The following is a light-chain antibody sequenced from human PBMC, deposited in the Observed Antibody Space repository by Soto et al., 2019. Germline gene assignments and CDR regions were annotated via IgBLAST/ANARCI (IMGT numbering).Light chain of an antibody. CDR1: SSDVGGCKY. Sequence: QSVLTQPASVSGSPGQSITISCTGTSSDVGGCKYVSWYQLHPGKAPKLMIYEVSNRPSGISNRFSASKSGNTASLTISGLQAEDEADYYCFSYTSSTAYVFGTGTKVTVL. V-gene: IGLV2-14*01. J-gene: IGLJ1*01. CDR2: EVS. CDR3: FSYTSSTAYV.